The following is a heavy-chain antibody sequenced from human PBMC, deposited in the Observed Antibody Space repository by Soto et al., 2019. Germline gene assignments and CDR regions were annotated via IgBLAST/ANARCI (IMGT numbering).Heavy chain of an antibody. CDR3: ARVIPGAEAWFHP. V-gene: IGHV1-18*01. CDR2: FSPYTDDP. CDR1: GNTFTNFG. J-gene: IGHJ5*02. D-gene: IGHD2-2*01. Sequence: QGQLVQSGVEVKKPGASVKVSCSASGNTFTNFGVTWVRHAPGQGLEWMGWFSPYTDDPSYAQTFQGRVTMTIDTSTSTAYLDLRSLTSDDTAVYYCARVIPGAEAWFHPWGQGTLVTVSS.